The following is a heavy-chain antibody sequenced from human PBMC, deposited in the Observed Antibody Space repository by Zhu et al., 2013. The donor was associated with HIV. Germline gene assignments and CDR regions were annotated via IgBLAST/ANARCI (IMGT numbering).Heavy chain of an antibody. CDR1: GYTFSDYY. CDR2: ISDYNGNT. V-gene: IGHV1-18*04. CDR3: ARDGPEIVVVDPDAFDI. Sequence: QDQLVQSGPEVKKPGTTVKISCNFSGYTFSDYYIHWVQQAPGKGLEWMGWISDYNGNTNYAQKLQGRVTMTTDTSTSTAYMELRSLRSDDTAVYYCARDGPEIVVVDPDAFDIWGQGTMVTVSS. D-gene: IGHD2-21*01. J-gene: IGHJ3*02.